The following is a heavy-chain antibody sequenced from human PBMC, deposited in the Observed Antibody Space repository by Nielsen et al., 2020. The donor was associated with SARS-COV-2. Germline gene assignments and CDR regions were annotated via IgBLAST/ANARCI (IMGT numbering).Heavy chain of an antibody. CDR1: GFTFDDYA. J-gene: IGHJ4*02. CDR3: ATIAVAGQSGDY. V-gene: IGHV3-9*01. CDR2: ISWNSGSI. Sequence: GGSLRLSCAASGFTFDDYAMHWVRQAPGKGLEWVSGISWNSGSIGYADSVKGRFTISRDNAKNSLYLQMNSLRAEDTALYYYATIAVAGQSGDYWGQGTLVTVSS. D-gene: IGHD6-19*01.